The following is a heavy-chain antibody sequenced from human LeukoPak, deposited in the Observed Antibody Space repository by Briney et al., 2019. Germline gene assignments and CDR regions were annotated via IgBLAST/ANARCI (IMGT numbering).Heavy chain of an antibody. V-gene: IGHV3-7*01. CDR2: IKQDGSEK. CDR3: ARVRGESPRWIDP. J-gene: IGHJ5*02. CDR1: GFTFSSYW. D-gene: IGHD3-10*01. Sequence: PGGSLRLSCAASGFTFSSYWMSWVRQAPGKGPEWVANIKQDGSEKNYVGSVKGRFTISRDNAKNTLYLQMNSLRAEDTAVYYCARVRGESPRWIDPWGQGTLVTVSS.